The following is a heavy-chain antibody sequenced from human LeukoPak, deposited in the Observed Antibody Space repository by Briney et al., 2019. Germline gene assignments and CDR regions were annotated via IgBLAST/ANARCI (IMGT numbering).Heavy chain of an antibody. CDR2: ISRSGTNT. J-gene: IGHJ4*02. V-gene: IGHV3-23*01. D-gene: IGHD4-11*01. CDR3: AKDWPVSGDHYSPFDY. CDR1: GFTFSSHA. Sequence: GGSLRLSCAASGFTFSSHAMSWVRQAPGMGLEWVAAISRSGTNTYYVDSVKGRFTISRDSSKNTLHLQMDSLRAENTAVYYCAKDWPVSGDHYSPFDYWGQGTLVTVSS.